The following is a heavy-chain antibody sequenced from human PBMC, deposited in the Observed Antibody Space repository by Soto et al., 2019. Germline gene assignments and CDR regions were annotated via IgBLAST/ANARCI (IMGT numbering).Heavy chain of an antibody. D-gene: IGHD3-10*01. CDR3: ARGWQWFGELLASYYGMDV. Sequence: EVQLLESGGGLVQPGGSLRLSCAASGFTFSSYAMSWVRQAPGKGLEWVSSISSSSSYIYYADSVKGRFTISRDNAKNSLYLQMNSLRAEDTAVYYCARGWQWFGELLASYYGMDVWGQGTTVTVSS. CDR1: GFTFSSYA. CDR2: ISSSSSYI. V-gene: IGHV3-21*01. J-gene: IGHJ6*02.